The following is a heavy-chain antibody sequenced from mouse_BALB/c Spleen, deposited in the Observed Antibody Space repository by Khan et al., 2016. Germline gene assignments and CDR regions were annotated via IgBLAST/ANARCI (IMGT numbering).Heavy chain of an antibody. D-gene: IGHD1-1*01. J-gene: IGHJ2*01. CDR2: INPSTGYT. V-gene: IGHV1-7*01. Sequence: QVRLQQSGAELAKPGASVKMSCKASGYTFTSYWMHWVKQRPGQGLEWIGYINPSTGYTEYNQKFKDKATLTADKSSSTAYMQLSSLTSEDSAVYYCARKTTSPDYWGQGTTLTVSS. CDR3: ARKTTSPDY. CDR1: GYTFTSYW.